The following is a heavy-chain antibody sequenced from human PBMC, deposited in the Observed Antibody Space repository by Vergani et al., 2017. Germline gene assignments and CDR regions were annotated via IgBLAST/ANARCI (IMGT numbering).Heavy chain of an antibody. CDR1: GGSINSDSHY. D-gene: IGHD6-19*01. J-gene: IGHJ4*02. CDR2: IYNTGST. V-gene: IGHV4-61*02. Sequence: QVQLQESGPGLVKPSQTLSLTCTVSGGSINSDSHYWTWIRQPAGKGLEWLGRIYNTGSTHYNPSLKSRVTISVDTSKNHFSLKLSSVTAADTAVYYCARGIKGGWYEGDYWGQGTLVTVSS. CDR3: ARGIKGGWYEGDY.